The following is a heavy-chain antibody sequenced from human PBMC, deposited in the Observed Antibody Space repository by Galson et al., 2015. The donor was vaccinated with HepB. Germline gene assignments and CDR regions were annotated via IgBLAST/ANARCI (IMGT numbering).Heavy chain of an antibody. V-gene: IGHV3-23*01. Sequence: SLRLSCAASGFTFSNYPMNWVRQAPGTGLEWVSVISASGGTTYFADSMKGRFTVSRDNSKNTLYLQMNSLRAEDTAVYYCAKDQGGYGDHAGVDPWGQGTLVTVSS. CDR3: AKDQGGYGDHAGVDP. CDR2: ISASGGTT. CDR1: GFTFSNYP. D-gene: IGHD4-17*01. J-gene: IGHJ5*02.